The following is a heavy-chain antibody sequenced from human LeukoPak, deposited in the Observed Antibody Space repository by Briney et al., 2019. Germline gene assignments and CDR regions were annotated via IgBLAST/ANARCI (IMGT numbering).Heavy chain of an antibody. CDR3: ARDPYGGNSEA. CDR1: GFSFSSYW. Sequence: GGSLRLSCAAPGFSFSSYWMHWGRQAPGKGLVWVSRINSDGSSTSYADSVKGRFTISRDNAKNTLYLQMNSLRAEDTAVYYCARDPYGGNSEAWGQGTLVTVSS. J-gene: IGHJ5*02. V-gene: IGHV3-74*01. CDR2: INSDGSST. D-gene: IGHD4-23*01.